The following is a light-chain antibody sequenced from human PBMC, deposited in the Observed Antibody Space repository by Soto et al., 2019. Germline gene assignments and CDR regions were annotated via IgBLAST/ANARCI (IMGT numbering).Light chain of an antibody. Sequence: MQMTQSPSSLSASVGDRVTITCRAGQSINKNLNWFQQKPGKAPKLLIYAASSLQSGVPSRLSGSGSGTDFTLTISSLQPEDFATYYCQQANSFPLPFGGGTKVDIK. V-gene: IGKV1-12*01. CDR2: AAS. J-gene: IGKJ4*01. CDR1: QSINKN. CDR3: QQANSFPLP.